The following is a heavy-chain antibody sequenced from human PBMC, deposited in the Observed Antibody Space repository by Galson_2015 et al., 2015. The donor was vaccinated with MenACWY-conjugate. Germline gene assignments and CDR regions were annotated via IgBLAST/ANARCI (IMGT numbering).Heavy chain of an antibody. J-gene: IGHJ6*03. V-gene: IGHV3-7*01. Sequence: SLRLSCAASGFTFSSYWMTWVRQAPGKGLEWVANTKEDGSQKYYVDSVKGRFTISRDNAKNSLYLQMNSLRAEDTAVYYCAREGLSSTSFNYYYYYMDVWGTGTTVTVSS. CDR3: AREGLSSTSFNYYYYYMDV. CDR1: GFTFSSYW. CDR2: TKEDGSQK. D-gene: IGHD6-6*01.